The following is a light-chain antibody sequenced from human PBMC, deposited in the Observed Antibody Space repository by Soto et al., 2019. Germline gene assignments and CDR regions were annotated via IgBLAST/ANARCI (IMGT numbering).Light chain of an antibody. V-gene: IGKV3-11*01. CDR3: QQRGTWPRVT. J-gene: IGKJ4*01. CDR2: DAS. Sequence: EVVLTQSPATLSLSPGESAPLSCRASQSFSRSLGWYQQKPGQSPRLLIYDASIRAAGIPARFRGGGSGTDFTLTISSLAPEDFAIYYCQQRGTWPRVTFGGGTKVEIK. CDR1: QSFSRS.